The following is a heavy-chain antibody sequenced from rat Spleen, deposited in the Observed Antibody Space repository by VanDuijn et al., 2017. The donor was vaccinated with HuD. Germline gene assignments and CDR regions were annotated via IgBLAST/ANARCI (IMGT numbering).Heavy chain of an antibody. J-gene: IGHJ3*01. CDR3: VTHRRAG. CDR1: GFTFSNYD. V-gene: IGHV5-25*01. Sequence: EVQLVESGGGLVQPGRSLKLSCAASGFTFSNYDMAWVRQAPTTGLEWVASISPSGTVTNYRDSVKGRFTVSRDNGNSTLYLQMDSLRSEDTATYYCVTHRRAGWGQGTLVTVSS. CDR2: ISPSGTVT.